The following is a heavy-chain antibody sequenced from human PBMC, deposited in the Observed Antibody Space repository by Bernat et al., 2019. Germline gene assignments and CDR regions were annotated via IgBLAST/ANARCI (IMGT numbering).Heavy chain of an antibody. CDR1: GFTFNAYY. CDR2: ISSSSGTR. Sequence: EVQLVESGGGLIKPGGSLRLSCAASGFTFNAYYMNWVRQAPGKGLEWVSSISSSSGTRNYADSVRGRFTISRDNAKNSLYLQMNSLRDEDTAVYYCARDPELGDGVFPDYWGQGTLVTVSS. V-gene: IGHV3-48*02. CDR3: ARDPELGDGVFPDY. J-gene: IGHJ4*02. D-gene: IGHD3-16*01.